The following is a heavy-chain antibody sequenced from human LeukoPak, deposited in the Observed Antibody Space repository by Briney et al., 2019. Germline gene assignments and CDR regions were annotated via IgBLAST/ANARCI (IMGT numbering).Heavy chain of an antibody. V-gene: IGHV4-59*01. J-gene: IGHJ4*02. D-gene: IGHD2-15*01. Sequence: ASETLSLTCTVSGGSISSYYWSWLRQPPGKGLEWIGYIYYSGSTNYNPSLKSRVTISVDTSKNQFSLKLSSVTAADTAVYYCARGRGPLDYWGQGTLVTVSS. CDR1: GGSISSYY. CDR3: ARGRGPLDY. CDR2: IYYSGST.